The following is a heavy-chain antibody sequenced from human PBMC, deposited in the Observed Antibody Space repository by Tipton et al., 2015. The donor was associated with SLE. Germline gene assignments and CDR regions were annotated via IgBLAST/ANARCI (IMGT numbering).Heavy chain of an antibody. J-gene: IGHJ6*03. CDR1: GGSISSSSYH. V-gene: IGHV4-39*07. CDR3: AREAESDYYYSYMDV. CDR2: IYYSGST. Sequence: TLSLTCTVSGGSISSSSYHWGWVRQPPGKGPEWIGSIYYSGSTHYNPSLESRVTISVDTPKNQFSLRLISVTAADAAVYYCAREAESDYYYSYMDVWGKGTTVTVSS.